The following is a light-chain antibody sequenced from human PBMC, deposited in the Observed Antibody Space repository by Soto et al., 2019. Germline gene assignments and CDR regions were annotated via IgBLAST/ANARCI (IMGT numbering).Light chain of an antibody. CDR1: QSLLHSNVYNY. V-gene: IGKV2-28*01. J-gene: IGKJ1*01. CDR2: LGS. Sequence: IVMTQSPLSLTVSPGEPASISCRSSQSLLHSNVYNYLDWYLQKPGQSPQLLIYLGSNRASGVPDRFSGSGSGTDFTLKISRVEAEDVGVYYCMQPLQSWTFGQGTKVDIK. CDR3: MQPLQSWT.